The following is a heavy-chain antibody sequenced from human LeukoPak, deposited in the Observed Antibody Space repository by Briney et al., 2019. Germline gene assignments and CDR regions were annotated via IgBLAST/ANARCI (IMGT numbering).Heavy chain of an antibody. CDR2: INPNSGGT. J-gene: IGHJ4*02. Sequence: ASVKVSCKASGYTFTGYYMHWVRQAPGQGLEWMGWINPNSGGTNYAQKFQGRVTMTRDTSISTAYMELSRLRSDDTAVYYCARDTGIAARPYCFDYWGQGTLVTVSS. V-gene: IGHV1-2*02. CDR3: ARDTGIAARPYCFDY. D-gene: IGHD6-6*01. CDR1: GYTFTGYY.